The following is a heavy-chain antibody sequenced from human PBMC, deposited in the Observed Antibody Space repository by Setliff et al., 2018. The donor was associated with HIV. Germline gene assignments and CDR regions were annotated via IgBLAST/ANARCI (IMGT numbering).Heavy chain of an antibody. J-gene: IGHJ3*02. D-gene: IGHD3-9*01. CDR2: FDPEDDET. CDR1: GYNHTELS. CDR3: ATSGFYDILTGPTPGVFDI. Sequence: ASVKVSCKVSGYNHTELSIHWVRQAPGEGLEWMGGFDPEDDETVYAEKFQGRVTMTEDTSTDTAYMALSSLRSEDTAMYYCATSGFYDILTGPTPGVFDIWGQGTMVTVSS. V-gene: IGHV1-24*01.